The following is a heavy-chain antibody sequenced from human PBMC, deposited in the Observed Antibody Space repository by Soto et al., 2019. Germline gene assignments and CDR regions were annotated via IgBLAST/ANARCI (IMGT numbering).Heavy chain of an antibody. D-gene: IGHD5-18*01. CDR3: ARSGYSYGPFDY. CDR2: IYYSGST. J-gene: IGHJ4*02. CDR1: GGSISSYY. V-gene: IGHV4-59*08. Sequence: PSETLSLTCTVSGGSISSYYWSWIRQPPGKGLEWIGYIYYSGSTNYNPSLKSRVTISVDTSKNQFSLKLSSVTAADTAVYYCARSGYSYGPFDYWGQGTLVTVS.